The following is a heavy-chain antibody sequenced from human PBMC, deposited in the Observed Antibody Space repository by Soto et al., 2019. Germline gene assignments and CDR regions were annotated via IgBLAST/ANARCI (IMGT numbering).Heavy chain of an antibody. CDR2: IDNDGSST. CDR3: AMGTMDV. V-gene: IGHV3-74*01. D-gene: IGHD7-27*01. Sequence: GGFLRLSCAASGVTFRTYWMQWVRQAPGKGLVWVSRIDNDGSSTNYADSVKGRFTISRDNAKDTLYLQMNSLRAEDTAVYYCAMGTMDVWGKGTTVTVSS. CDR1: GVTFRTYW. J-gene: IGHJ6*04.